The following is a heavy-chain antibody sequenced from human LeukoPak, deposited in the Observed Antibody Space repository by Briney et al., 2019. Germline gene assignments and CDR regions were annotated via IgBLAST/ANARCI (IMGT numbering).Heavy chain of an antibody. D-gene: IGHD5-12*01. CDR2: IYYSGST. V-gene: IGHV4-39*01. CDR1: GGSINSGSYY. CDR3: ARRGYGTSRIDY. Sequence: SETLSLTCTVSGGSINSGSYYWVWIRQPPGKGLEWIGNIYYSGSTYYNPSLKSRVTISVDTSKNRFSLKLSSVTATDTAVYYCARRGYGTSRIDYWGQGTLVTVSS. J-gene: IGHJ4*02.